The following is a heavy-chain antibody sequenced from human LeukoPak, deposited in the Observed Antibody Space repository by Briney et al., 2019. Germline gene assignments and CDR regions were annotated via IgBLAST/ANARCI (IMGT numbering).Heavy chain of an antibody. CDR2: TSGSGDST. CDR1: GFTFGDYA. CDR3: AKDRTPTVTTTDY. D-gene: IGHD4-17*01. J-gene: IGHJ4*02. V-gene: IGHV3-23*01. Sequence: GGSLRLSCTASGFTFGDYAMSWVRQAPGKGLEWVSGTSGSGDSTNYADSVKGRFTISRDNSKNTLYLQMNSLRVEDTAVYYCAKDRTPTVTTTDYWGQGTLVTVSS.